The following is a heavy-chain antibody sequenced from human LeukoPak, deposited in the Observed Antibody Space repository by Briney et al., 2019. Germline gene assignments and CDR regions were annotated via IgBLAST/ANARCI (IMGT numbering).Heavy chain of an antibody. D-gene: IGHD3-22*01. CDR2: ISAY. Sequence: GASVKVSCKASGYTFTSYGISWVRQAPGQGLEWMGWISAYAQKFQGRVTMTTDTSTSTAYMELRSLRSDDTAVYYCARRSNYYDSSGYYEGFYFDYWGQGTLVTVSS. CDR1: GYTFTSYG. J-gene: IGHJ4*02. V-gene: IGHV1-18*01. CDR3: ARRSNYYDSSGYYEGFYFDY.